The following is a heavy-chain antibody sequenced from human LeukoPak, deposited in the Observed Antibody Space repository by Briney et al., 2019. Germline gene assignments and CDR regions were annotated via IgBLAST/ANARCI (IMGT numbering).Heavy chain of an antibody. CDR3: ATSSWWYYFDY. J-gene: IGHJ4*02. CDR1: GFTVSSYG. D-gene: IGHD6-13*01. CDR2: ISYDGSNK. Sequence: GGSLRFSCAASGFTVSSYGMHWVRQGPGKGLEWGAVISYDGSNKYYADSVKGRFTITRDNSKNTLYLQMNSLRAEDTAVYYCATSSWWYYFDYWGQGTLVTVSS. V-gene: IGHV3-30*03.